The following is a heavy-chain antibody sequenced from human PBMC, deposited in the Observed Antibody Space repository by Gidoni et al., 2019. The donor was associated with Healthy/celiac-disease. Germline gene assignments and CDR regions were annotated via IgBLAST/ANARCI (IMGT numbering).Heavy chain of an antibody. CDR1: GFPFSRYS. Sequence: EVQLVESGGGLVQPGGSLRLSCAASGFPFSRYSMNWVRQAPGKGLEWVSYISSSSSTIYYADSVKGRFTISRDNAKNSLYLQMNSLRAEDTTVYYCATRRTRGFGVGATMDWSGDYWGQGTLVTVSS. V-gene: IGHV3-48*01. CDR2: ISSSSSTI. D-gene: IGHD1-26*01. CDR3: ATRRTRGFGVGATMDWSGDY. J-gene: IGHJ4*02.